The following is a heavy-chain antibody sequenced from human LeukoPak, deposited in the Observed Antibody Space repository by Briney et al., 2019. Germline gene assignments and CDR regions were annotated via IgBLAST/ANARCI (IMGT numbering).Heavy chain of an antibody. V-gene: IGHV3-11*05. J-gene: IGHJ4*02. CDR1: GFTFSDYY. Sequence: GGSLRLSCAASGFTFSDYYMSWIRQAPGKGLEWVSYISSSSSYTNYADSVKGRFTISRDNAKNSLYLQMDSLRAEDTAVYYCARGGYSGYDWVDYWGQGTLATVSS. CDR3: ARGGYSGYDWVDY. D-gene: IGHD5-12*01. CDR2: ISSSSSYT.